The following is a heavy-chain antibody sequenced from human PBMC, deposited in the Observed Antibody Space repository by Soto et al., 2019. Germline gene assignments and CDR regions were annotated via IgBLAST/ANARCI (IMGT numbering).Heavy chain of an antibody. CDR2: ISGSGGST. CDR1: GFTFSSYA. V-gene: IGHV3-23*01. Sequence: GGSLRLSCAASGFTFSSYAMSWVRQAPGKGLEWVSAISGSGGSTYYADSVKGRFTISRDNSKNTLDLQMNSLRAEDTAVYYCAKGPLRGVAGTFDYWGQGTLVTVSS. CDR3: AKGPLRGVAGTFDY. J-gene: IGHJ4*02. D-gene: IGHD6-19*01.